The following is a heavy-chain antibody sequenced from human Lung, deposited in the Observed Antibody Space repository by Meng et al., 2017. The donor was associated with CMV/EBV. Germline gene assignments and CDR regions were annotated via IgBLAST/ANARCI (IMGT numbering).Heavy chain of an antibody. CDR2: VNPISDDT. V-gene: IGHV1-2*06. CDR1: GYSFSGFH. D-gene: IGHD6-19*01. Sequence: VQLVQAGAEGKRPGASVKISCPASGYSFSGFHLTWARQAPGHGLEWLGRVNPISDDTHLAQKFEGRITVTRGAPINTAFMELTRLRPDDTAVYYCAKSSDNGWSSWGPGTLVTVSS. CDR3: AKSSDNGWSS. J-gene: IGHJ4*01.